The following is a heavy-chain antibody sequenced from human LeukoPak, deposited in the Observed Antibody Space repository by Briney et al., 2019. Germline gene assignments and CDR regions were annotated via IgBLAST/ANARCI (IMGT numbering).Heavy chain of an antibody. J-gene: IGHJ4*02. V-gene: IGHV3-9*01. CDR1: GFTFDDYA. CDR3: AKDMAGYSSSFGSFDY. CDR2: ISWNSGSI. Sequence: PGGSLRLSCAASGFTFDDYAMHWVRQAPGKGLEWVSGISWNSGSIGYADSVKGRFTISRDNAKNSLYLQMNSLRAEDTALYYCAKDMAGYSSSFGSFDYWGQGTLVTVSS. D-gene: IGHD6-13*01.